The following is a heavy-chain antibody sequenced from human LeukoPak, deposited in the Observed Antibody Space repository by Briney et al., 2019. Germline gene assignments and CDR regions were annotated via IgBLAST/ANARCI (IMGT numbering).Heavy chain of an antibody. CDR1: GFTFDDYA. J-gene: IGHJ4*02. D-gene: IGHD3-22*01. Sequence: GRSLRLSCAASGFTFDDYAMHWVRQAPGKGLEWVSAISGSGGSTYYADSVKGRFTISRDNSENTLYLQMNSLRAEDTAVYYCAKGSRYYYDSSGYYWGVFDYWGQGTLVTVSS. CDR3: AKGSRYYYDSSGYYWGVFDY. CDR2: ISGSGGST. V-gene: IGHV3-23*01.